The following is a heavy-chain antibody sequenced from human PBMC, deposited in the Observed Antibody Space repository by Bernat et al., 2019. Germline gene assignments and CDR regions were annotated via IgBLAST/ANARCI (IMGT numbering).Heavy chain of an antibody. V-gene: IGHV3-11*01. CDR3: AGEFVITGTTYRDAFDI. CDR2: ISSSGSTI. D-gene: IGHD1-7*01. Sequence: QVQLVESGGGLVKPGGSLRLSCAASGFTFSDYYMSWIRQAPGKGLEWVSYISSSGSTIYYADSVKGRFTISRDNAKNSLYLQMNSLIAEDTAVYYCAGEFVITGTTYRDAFDIWGQGTMVTVSS. CDR1: GFTFSDYY. J-gene: IGHJ3*02.